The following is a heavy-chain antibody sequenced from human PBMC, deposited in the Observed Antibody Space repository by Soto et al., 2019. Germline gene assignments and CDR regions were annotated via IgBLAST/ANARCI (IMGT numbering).Heavy chain of an antibody. D-gene: IGHD3-9*01. J-gene: IGHJ5*02. CDR2: IYYSGST. V-gene: IGHV4-31*03. CDR3: ARGRATTRILRFFDHKGTGWFDP. CDR1: GGSISSGGYY. Sequence: QVQLQESGPGLVKPSQTLSLTCTVSGGSISSGGYYWSWIRQHPGKCLEWIGYIYYSGSTYYNPSLKSRVTISVDTSKNQFSLKLRSVTAAATAVYYCARGRATTRILRFFDHKGTGWFDPWGQGTLVTVSS.